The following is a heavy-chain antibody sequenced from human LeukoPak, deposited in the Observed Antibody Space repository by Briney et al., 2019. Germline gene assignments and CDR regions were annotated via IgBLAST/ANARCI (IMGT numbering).Heavy chain of an antibody. J-gene: IGHJ4*02. V-gene: IGHV3-23*01. CDR1: GFSFSNYG. CDR3: AKEAWIQLYY. Sequence: GGSLRLSCAASGFSFSNYGMNWVRQAPGKGLEWVSGIIGSGAMTYYADSVKGRFTISRDNSKNTVYLQMNSLRADDTAVYYCAKEAWIQLYYWGQGTLVTISS. CDR2: IIGSGAMT. D-gene: IGHD5-18*01.